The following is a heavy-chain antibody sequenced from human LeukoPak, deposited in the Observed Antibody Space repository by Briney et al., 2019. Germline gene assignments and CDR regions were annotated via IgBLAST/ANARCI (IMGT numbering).Heavy chain of an antibody. CDR1: GGSISSYY. D-gene: IGHD2-15*01. CDR2: IYYSGST. CDR3: ARQEVGVLFQH. Sequence: SETLSLTCAVSGGSISSYYWSWIRQPPGKGLEWIGYIYYSGSTNYNPSLKSRVTISVDTSKNQFSLKLSSVTAADTAVYYCARQEVGVLFQHWGQGTLVTVSS. J-gene: IGHJ1*01. V-gene: IGHV4-59*08.